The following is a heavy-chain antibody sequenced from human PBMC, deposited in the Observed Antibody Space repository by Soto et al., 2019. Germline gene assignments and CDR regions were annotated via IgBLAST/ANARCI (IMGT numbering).Heavy chain of an antibody. V-gene: IGHV3-48*04. CDR1: GFTFSSYS. Sequence: GGSLRLSCAASGFTFSSYSMNWVRQAPGKGLGGVSDIRSSSSTIYYADSVKGRFINSRDNAKNSLYLQMNSLSAEATALYYAARGWFQGDAFDIWGQGTMVTVSS. D-gene: IGHD3-10*01. CDR2: IRSSSSTI. J-gene: IGHJ3*02. CDR3: ARGWFQGDAFDI.